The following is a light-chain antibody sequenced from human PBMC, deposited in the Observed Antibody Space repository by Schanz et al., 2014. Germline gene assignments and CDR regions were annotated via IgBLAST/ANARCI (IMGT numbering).Light chain of an antibody. J-gene: IGKJ1*01. CDR3: QHYSMSPL. CDR1: QSVSHNY. CDR2: GAS. V-gene: IGKV3-20*01. Sequence: EIVMTQSPATLSLSPGERATLSCRASQSVSHNYLAWYQQKPGQAPRVIINGASRRATGVPDRFSGSGSGTDFTLTISRLEPEDFAVYYCQHYSMSPLFGQGTKVEIK.